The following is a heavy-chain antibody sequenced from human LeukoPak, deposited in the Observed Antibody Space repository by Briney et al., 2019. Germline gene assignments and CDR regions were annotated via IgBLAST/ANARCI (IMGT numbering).Heavy chain of an antibody. D-gene: IGHD3-10*01. J-gene: IGHJ4*02. CDR3: ARGSAPKYYYGSGSYYQIKRGHFDY. V-gene: IGHV3-21*01. Sequence: GGSLRLSCAASGFTFSSYRMNWVRQAPGKGLEWVSSISSSSSYIYYADSVKGRFTISRDNAKNSLYLQMNSLRAEDTAVYYCARGSAPKYYYGSGSYYQIKRGHFDYWGQGTLVTVSS. CDR2: ISSSSSYI. CDR1: GFTFSSYR.